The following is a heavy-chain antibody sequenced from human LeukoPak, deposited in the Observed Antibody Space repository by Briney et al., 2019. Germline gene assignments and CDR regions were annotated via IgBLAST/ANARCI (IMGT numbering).Heavy chain of an antibody. CDR2: IIPILGIA. V-gene: IGHV1-69*02. CDR1: GYTFSAYY. Sequence: ASVKVSCKTSGYTFSAYYMHWVRQAPGQGLEWMGRIIPILGIANYAQKFQGRVTITADKSTSTAYMELSSLRSEDTAVYYCAMQDYYGSGRDRYFDYWGQGTLVTVSS. J-gene: IGHJ4*02. CDR3: AMQDYYGSGRDRYFDY. D-gene: IGHD3-10*01.